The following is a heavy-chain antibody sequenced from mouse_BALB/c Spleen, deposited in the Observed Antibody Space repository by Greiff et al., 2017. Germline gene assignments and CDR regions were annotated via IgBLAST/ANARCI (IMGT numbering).Heavy chain of an antibody. Sequence: EVKVEESGGGLVQPGGSMKLSCVASGFTFSNYWMNWVRQSPEKGLEWVAEIRLKSNNYATHYAESVKGRFTISRDDSKSSVYLQMNNLRAEDTGIYYCTRHIPYYAMDYWGQGTSVTVSS. J-gene: IGHJ4*01. D-gene: IGHD1-3*01. CDR2: IRLKSNNYAT. CDR1: GFTFSNYW. CDR3: TRHIPYYAMDY. V-gene: IGHV6-6*02.